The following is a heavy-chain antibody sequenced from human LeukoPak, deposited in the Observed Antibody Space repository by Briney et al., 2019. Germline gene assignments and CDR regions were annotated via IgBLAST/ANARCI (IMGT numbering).Heavy chain of an antibody. CDR2: IYSAGHT. D-gene: IGHD6-13*01. CDR3: ARRLSSSWSHDY. V-gene: IGHV3-66*01. CDR1: GITVRNNY. Sequence: SGGSLRLSCGASGITVRNNYMSWVRQAPGKGLEWVSIIYSAGHTYYADSVKGRFTISRDSSKDTLYLQMNSLRAEDTAVYYCARRLSSSWSHDYWGQGTLVTVSS. J-gene: IGHJ4*02.